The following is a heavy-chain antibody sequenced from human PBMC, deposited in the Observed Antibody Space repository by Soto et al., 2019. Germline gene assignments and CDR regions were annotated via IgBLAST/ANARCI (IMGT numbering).Heavy chain of an antibody. D-gene: IGHD6-19*01. J-gene: IGHJ4*02. V-gene: IGHV3-30*18. CDR1: GFTFSSYA. CDR3: AKSDFGIAVAGSSDS. Sequence: QVHLVESGGGVVQPGRSLRLSCAASGFTFSSYAMHWVRQAPGKGQEWVAVISYDGSDKYYADSVKGRFTISRDNSKNTLWLQVNSLRAEDTAVYYCAKSDFGIAVAGSSDSWGQGTLVTVSS. CDR2: ISYDGSDK.